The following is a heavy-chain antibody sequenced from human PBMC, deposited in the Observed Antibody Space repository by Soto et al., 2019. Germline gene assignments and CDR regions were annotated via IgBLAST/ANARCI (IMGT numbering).Heavy chain of an antibody. D-gene: IGHD5-12*01. CDR3: AKRFYREEDGYNFFDS. J-gene: IGHJ4*02. Sequence: GGSLRLSCSASGFTFSNCAMSWVRQAPGKGLEWVSTISGRGGSTYYADSVKGRLTISRDNSKNALFLQMNSLRAEDTAVYYCAKRFYREEDGYNFFDSWGQGTLVTVSS. CDR1: GFTFSNCA. V-gene: IGHV3-23*01. CDR2: ISGRGGST.